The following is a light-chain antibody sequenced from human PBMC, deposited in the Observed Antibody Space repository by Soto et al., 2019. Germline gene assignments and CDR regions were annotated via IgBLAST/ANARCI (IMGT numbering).Light chain of an antibody. CDR2: TAS. CDR1: QPISDY. V-gene: IGKV1-39*01. Sequence: DIQMTQSPSSLSASVGDRVTITCRTSQPISDYLNWYQQKPGKAPSLLIYTASSLQTGVPSRFSGSGSGTHFTLTISSLQPEDFATYYCQPSYNTPRTFGQGTKVDIK. CDR3: QPSYNTPRT. J-gene: IGKJ1*01.